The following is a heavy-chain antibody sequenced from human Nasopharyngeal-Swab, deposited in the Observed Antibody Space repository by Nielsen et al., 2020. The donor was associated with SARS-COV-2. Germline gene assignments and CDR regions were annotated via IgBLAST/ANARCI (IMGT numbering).Heavy chain of an antibody. J-gene: IGHJ4*02. CDR2: IGAYNGNI. V-gene: IGHV1-18*01. D-gene: IGHD3-3*01. Sequence: WVRQAPGQGLEWMGWIGAYNGNINYAQKFQDRVTMTTDTSTSTVYMELRSLRSDDTAVYYCARHGVAEDYWGQGTLVTVSS. CDR3: ARHGVAEDY.